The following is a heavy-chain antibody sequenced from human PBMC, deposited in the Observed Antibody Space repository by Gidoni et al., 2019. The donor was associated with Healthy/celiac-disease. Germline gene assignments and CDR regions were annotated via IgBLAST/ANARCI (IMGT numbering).Heavy chain of an antibody. D-gene: IGHD6-13*01. V-gene: IGHV6-1*01. CDR3: ARDPGTHLSPWSMDV. J-gene: IGHJ6*02. Sequence: QVQLQQSGPGMVKPSQTLPLTCAISGDSFSSNRAAWNGIRQSPSRGLEWLGRTYYRSKWYKDYAVSVKSRITNNPDTSKDQCSLQQNSVTPEDTAVYYCARDPGTHLSPWSMDVWGQGTTVTVSS. CDR1: GDSFSSNRAA. CDR2: TYYRSKWYK.